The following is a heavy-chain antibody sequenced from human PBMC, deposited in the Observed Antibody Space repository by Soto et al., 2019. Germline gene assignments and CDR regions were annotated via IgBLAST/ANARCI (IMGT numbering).Heavy chain of an antibody. J-gene: IGHJ4*02. CDR3: VRTSLVVAAATRADY. CDR1: GFTFSSYW. Sequence: EVQLVESGGGLVQPGESLRLSCAASGFTFSSYWMHWVRQAPGKGLVWVSRINSDGSSTSYAGSVKGRFNISRDNAKNTLYLQMNSLRAEDTAVYYCVRTSLVVAAATRADYWGQGTLVTVSS. D-gene: IGHD2-15*01. V-gene: IGHV3-74*01. CDR2: INSDGSST.